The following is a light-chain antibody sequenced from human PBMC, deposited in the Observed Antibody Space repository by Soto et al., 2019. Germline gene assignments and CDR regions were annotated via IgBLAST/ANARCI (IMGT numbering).Light chain of an antibody. CDR2: DAS. J-gene: IGKJ2*01. CDR1: QSVSSY. V-gene: IGKV3-11*01. CDR3: QQRSNWPPET. Sequence: EIVLTQSPATLSLSPGERATLSCRASQSVSSYLAWYQQKPGQAPRLLIYDASNSATGIPARFSGSGSGTDFTLTISSPEPEDFAVYYCQQRSNWPPETFGQGTKLEIK.